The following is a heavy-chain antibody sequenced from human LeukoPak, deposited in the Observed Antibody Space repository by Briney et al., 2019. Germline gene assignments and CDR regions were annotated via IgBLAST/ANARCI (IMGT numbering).Heavy chain of an antibody. J-gene: IGHJ4*02. Sequence: SVKVSCKASGGTFSSYAIGWVRQAPGQGLEWMGGIIPIFGTANYAQKFQGRVTITTDESTSTAYMELSSLRSEDTAVYYCARNKEYSYGFDYWGQGTLVTVSS. CDR2: IIPIFGTA. CDR3: ARNKEYSYGFDY. D-gene: IGHD5-18*01. V-gene: IGHV1-69*05. CDR1: GGTFSSYA.